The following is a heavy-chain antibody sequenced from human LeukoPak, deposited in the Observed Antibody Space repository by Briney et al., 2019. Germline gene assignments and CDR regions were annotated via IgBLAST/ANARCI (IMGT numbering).Heavy chain of an antibody. CDR2: IYSGGST. Sequence: GGSLRLSCAASGFTVSSNYMSWVRQAPGKGLEWVSVIYSGGSTYYADSVKGRFTISRDNSKNTLYLQMDSLRAEDTAVYYCARDPEYKYYYDSSGYPSPRGYWGQGTLVTVSS. D-gene: IGHD3-22*01. J-gene: IGHJ4*02. V-gene: IGHV3-66*01. CDR1: GFTVSSNY. CDR3: ARDPEYKYYYDSSGYPSPRGY.